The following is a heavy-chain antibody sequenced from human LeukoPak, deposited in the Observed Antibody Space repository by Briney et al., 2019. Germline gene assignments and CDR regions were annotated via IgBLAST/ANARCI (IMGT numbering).Heavy chain of an antibody. V-gene: IGHV3-23*01. CDR1: GFTFSSHG. Sequence: PGGSLRLSCAASGFTFSSHGMSWVRQAPGKGLEWVSGISGSGSHIYYTDSVKGRFTISRDNSKSTLYLQMNSLRAEDTAVYYCAKVSGSFLDIWGQGTMVTVSS. CDR2: ISGSGSHI. J-gene: IGHJ3*02. CDR3: AKVSGSFLDI. D-gene: IGHD5-12*01.